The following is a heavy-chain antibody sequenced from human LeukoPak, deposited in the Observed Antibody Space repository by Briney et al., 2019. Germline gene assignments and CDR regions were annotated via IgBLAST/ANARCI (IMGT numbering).Heavy chain of an antibody. J-gene: IGHJ4*02. CDR2: INPNSGGT. D-gene: IGHD3-22*01. Sequence: EASVKVSCKASGYTFTGYYMHWVRQAPGQGLEWMGWINPNSGGTNYAQKFQGRVTMTRDTSISTAYMELSRLRSDDTAVYYCAREYYDSSGYYRHFDYWGQGTLVTVSS. V-gene: IGHV1-2*02. CDR1: GYTFTGYY. CDR3: AREYYDSSGYYRHFDY.